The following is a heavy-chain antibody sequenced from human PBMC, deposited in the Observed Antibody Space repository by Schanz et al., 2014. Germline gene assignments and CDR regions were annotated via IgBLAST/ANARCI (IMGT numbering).Heavy chain of an antibody. CDR3: ARKVVATVGGYYDN. CDR2: FDTHDGRA. V-gene: IGHV3-21*04. Sequence: EVKMVESGGGLVKPGGSLRLSCAASGFNFSSYSLNWVRQAPGKGLEWVSGFDTHDGRAYYAHSAKGRFTISRDNAKNSLYLQMNTLRAEDTAVYYCARKVVATVGGYYDNWGQGTLVIVSS. D-gene: IGHD3-16*01. J-gene: IGHJ4*02. CDR1: GFNFSSYS.